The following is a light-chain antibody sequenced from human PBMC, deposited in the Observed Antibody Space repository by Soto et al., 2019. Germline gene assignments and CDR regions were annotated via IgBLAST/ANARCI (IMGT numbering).Light chain of an antibody. CDR1: QRVSSK. Sequence: EIVMTQSPATLSVSPGERATLSCRASQRVSSKLAWFQQQPGRAPRLLINATSARATGIPSRFSGSGSGTEFTLTISSLQSEDFAGYYCQQYSKWPLTFGGGTRVEIK. CDR3: QQYSKWPLT. J-gene: IGKJ4*01. CDR2: ATS. V-gene: IGKV3-15*01.